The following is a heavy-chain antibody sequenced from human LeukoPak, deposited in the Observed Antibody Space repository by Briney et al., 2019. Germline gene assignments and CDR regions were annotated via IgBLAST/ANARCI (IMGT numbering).Heavy chain of an antibody. V-gene: IGHV4-34*01. CDR2: INHSGST. CDR1: GGSFSGYY. J-gene: IGHJ4*02. Sequence: SETLSLTCAVYGGSFSGYYWSWIRQPPGKGLEWIGEINHSGSTNYNPSLKSRVTISVDTSKNQFSLKLSSATAADTAVYYCARRPSYWGQGTLVTVSS. CDR3: ARRPSY.